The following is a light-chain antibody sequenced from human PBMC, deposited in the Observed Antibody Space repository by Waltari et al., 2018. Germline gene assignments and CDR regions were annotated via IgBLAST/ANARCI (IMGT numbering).Light chain of an antibody. CDR1: SSDVGSYNL. Sequence: QSALTQSASVSGSPGQSITISCTGTSSDVGSYNLVSWYQQNPGKAPKLMIYEVSKRPSGVSNRVSGSKAGNTASLTISGLQAEDEADYYCCSYAGTSTYVVFGGGTKLTVL. V-gene: IGLV2-23*02. J-gene: IGLJ2*01. CDR2: EVS. CDR3: CSYAGTSTYVV.